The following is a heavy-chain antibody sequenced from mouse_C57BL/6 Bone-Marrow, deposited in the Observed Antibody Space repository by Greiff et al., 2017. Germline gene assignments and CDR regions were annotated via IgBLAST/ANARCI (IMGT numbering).Heavy chain of an antibody. CDR1: GYTFTSYW. J-gene: IGHJ3*01. Sequence: QVQLQQPGAELVKPGASVKLSCKASGYTFTSYWMHWVKQRPGRGLEWIGDIYPGSGSTNYNEKFKSKATLTVDTSSSTAYMQLSSLTSEDSAVYYCARMRAYWGQGTLVTVSA. CDR2: IYPGSGST. V-gene: IGHV1-55*01. CDR3: ARMRAY.